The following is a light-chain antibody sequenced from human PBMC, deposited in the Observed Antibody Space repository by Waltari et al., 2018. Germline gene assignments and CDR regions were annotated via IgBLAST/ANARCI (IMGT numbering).Light chain of an antibody. CDR1: SSNIGGYY. CDR2: DNN. Sequence: QSVLTQPPSVSGDPGQRVTISCPGSSSNIGGYYVNWYQQFPGTAPKLLIYDNNKRPSGISDRFSGSKSGTSASLTITGLQPGDEADYYCGAWDSSLSAVLFGGGTRLTVL. CDR3: GAWDSSLSAVL. J-gene: IGLJ2*01. V-gene: IGLV1-51*01.